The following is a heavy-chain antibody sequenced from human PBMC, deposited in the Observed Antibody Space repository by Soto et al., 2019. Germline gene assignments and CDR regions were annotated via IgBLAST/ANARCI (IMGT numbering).Heavy chain of an antibody. CDR3: ARHRRENGTYAQHIDYY. CDR2: ISYGGPT. J-gene: IGHJ4*02. V-gene: IGHV4-39*01. D-gene: IGHD1-1*01. Sequence: PSETLSLTCTVSGGSISSASYYWGWVRQPPGKGLEWIGAISYGGPTYHNPSLRSRVTISVDTSKSQFSLDLTSVTAADTAVYYCARHRRENGTYAQHIDYYWGQGTLVTVSS. CDR1: GGSISSASYY.